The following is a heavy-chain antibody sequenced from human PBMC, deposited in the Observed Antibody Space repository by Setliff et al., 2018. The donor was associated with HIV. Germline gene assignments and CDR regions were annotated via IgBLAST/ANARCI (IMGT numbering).Heavy chain of an antibody. J-gene: IGHJ6*03. V-gene: IGHV1-18*01. CDR2: ITDDNRDT. CDR3: ARQFLDWSNDYYSRYYMDV. Sequence: ASVKVSCKASGYMFGPYGFSWVRQVPGQRLEWMGWITDDNRDTHSARNFQGRITLTTDISSTTAYMELGSLTSDDTAVYYCARQFLDWSNDYYSRYYMDVWGKGTTVT. CDR1: GYMFGPYG. D-gene: IGHD3-3*01.